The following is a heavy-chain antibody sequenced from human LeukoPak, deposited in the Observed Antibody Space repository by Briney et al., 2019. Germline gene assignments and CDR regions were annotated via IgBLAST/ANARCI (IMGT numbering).Heavy chain of an antibody. CDR3: AREEYCSGGSCYYFDY. CDR2: ISAYNGNT. V-gene: IGHV1-18*01. D-gene: IGHD2-15*01. J-gene: IGHJ4*02. Sequence: ASVKVSCKASGYTFTSYGISWVRQAPGQGLEWMGWISAYNGNTNYAQELQGRVTMTTDTSTSTAYMELRSLRSDDTAVYYCAREEYCSGGSCYYFDYWGQGTLVTVSS. CDR1: GYTFTSYG.